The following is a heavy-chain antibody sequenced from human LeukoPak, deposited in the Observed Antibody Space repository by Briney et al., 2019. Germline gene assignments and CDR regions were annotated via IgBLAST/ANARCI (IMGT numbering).Heavy chain of an antibody. CDR2: IWYDGSNK. V-gene: IGHV3-33*01. CDR3: ARDHSSGWYSGYFDY. D-gene: IGHD6-19*01. J-gene: IGHJ4*02. Sequence: GMPLRLPCAASGFTFSSYGMLWLRQAPGKGRVGVAVIWYDGSNKYYADSVKGRFTISRDNSKNTLYLQMNSRRAEDTAVYSCARDHSSGWYSGYFDYWGQGTLVTVSS. CDR1: GFTFSSYG.